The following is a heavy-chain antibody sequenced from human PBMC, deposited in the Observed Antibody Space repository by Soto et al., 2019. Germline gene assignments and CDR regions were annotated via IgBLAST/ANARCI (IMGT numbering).Heavy chain of an antibody. D-gene: IGHD1-1*01. CDR2: INWRRGAI. J-gene: IGHJ5*02. CDR1: GFIFSAYW. CDR3: AKATWDQTTGFDP. Sequence: GGSLRLSCAGSGFIFSAYWMSWVRHGPGKGLEWVAGINWRRGAIGYADSVKGRFTISRDNAKNSLYLQMNSLRAEDTALYYCAKATWDQTTGFDPWGQGTLVTVSS. V-gene: IGHV3-9*01.